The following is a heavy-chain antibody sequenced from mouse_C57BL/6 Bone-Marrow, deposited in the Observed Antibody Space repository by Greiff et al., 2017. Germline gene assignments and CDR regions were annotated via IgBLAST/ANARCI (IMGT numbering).Heavy chain of an antibody. J-gene: IGHJ1*03. CDR2: IDPENGDT. D-gene: IGHD1-1*01. CDR1: GFNITDDY. V-gene: IGHV14-4*01. Sequence: VQLQQSGAELVRPGASVKLSCTASGFNITDDYMHWVKQRPEQGLEWIGWIDPENGDTEYASKFQGKATITADTSSNTAYLQLSSLTSEDTAVYYCTTTVVDVGFDVWGTGTTVTVSS. CDR3: TTTVVDVGFDV.